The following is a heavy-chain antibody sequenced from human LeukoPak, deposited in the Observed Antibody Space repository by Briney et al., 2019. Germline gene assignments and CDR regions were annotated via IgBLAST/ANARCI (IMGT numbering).Heavy chain of an antibody. CDR2: ISSSSSTI. Sequence: GSLRLSCAASGFTFSSYSMNWVRQAAGKGLEWVSYISSSSSTIYYADSVKGRFTISRDNAKNSLYLQMNSLRDEDTAVYYCARDFYYHSSDLPFDYWGQGTLVTVSS. J-gene: IGHJ4*02. D-gene: IGHD3-22*01. CDR1: GFTFSSYS. CDR3: ARDFYYHSSDLPFDY. V-gene: IGHV3-48*02.